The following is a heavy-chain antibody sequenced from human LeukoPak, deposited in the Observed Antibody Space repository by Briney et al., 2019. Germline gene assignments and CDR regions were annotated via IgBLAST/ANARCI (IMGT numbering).Heavy chain of an antibody. CDR3: ARDLDIVVVPVVSRHYGLDV. D-gene: IGHD2-2*01. V-gene: IGHV1-18*01. J-gene: IGHJ6*02. CDR1: GYIYTNYG. Sequence: GASVKVSCKASGYIYTNYGISWVRQAPGQGLERMGWISAYNGNTNYVQKFQGRVTMTTDTSTTTAYMELRSLRSDDTAVYYCARDLDIVVVPVVSRHYGLDVWGQGTTVTVSS. CDR2: ISAYNGNT.